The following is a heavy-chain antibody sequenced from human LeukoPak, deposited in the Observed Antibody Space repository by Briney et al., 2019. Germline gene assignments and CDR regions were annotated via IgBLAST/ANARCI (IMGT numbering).Heavy chain of an antibody. V-gene: IGHV4-59*08. J-gene: IGHJ4*02. CDR1: GGSISNYY. CDR3: ARRAYGSGSFNRYHFDY. CDR2: IYYGGST. D-gene: IGHD3-10*01. Sequence: SETLSLTCTVSGGSISNYYWSWIRQPPGKGLEWIGYIYYGGSTNYNPSLKSRVTISVDTSSNQFSLKLNSVTAADTAVYYCARRAYGSGSFNRYHFDYWGQGTLVAVSS.